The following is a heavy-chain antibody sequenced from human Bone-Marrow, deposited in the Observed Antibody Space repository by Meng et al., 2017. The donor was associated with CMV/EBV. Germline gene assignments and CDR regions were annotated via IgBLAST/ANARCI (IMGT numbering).Heavy chain of an antibody. CDR1: GESVSSNSAA. J-gene: IGHJ6*02. D-gene: IGHD6-6*01. Sequence: SETLSLTCAISGESVSSNSAAWNWIRQSPSRGLEWLGRTYYRSKWYNDYAVSVKSRITINPDTSKNQFSLQLNSVTPEDTAVYYCARDLVEYSSSFYYYYYGMDVWGQGTTVTVSS. CDR2: TYYRSKWYN. CDR3: ARDLVEYSSSFYYYYYGMDV. V-gene: IGHV6-1*01.